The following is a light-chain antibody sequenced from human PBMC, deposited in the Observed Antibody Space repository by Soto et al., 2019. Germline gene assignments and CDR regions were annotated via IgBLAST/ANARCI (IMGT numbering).Light chain of an antibody. J-gene: IGKJ4*01. V-gene: IGKV3-15*01. CDR3: QQYNFWPPLT. CDR2: DAS. CDR1: QSVNSN. Sequence: EIVMTQSPATLSVSPGARATLSCRASQSVNSNLAWYRQKPGQAPRLLISDASTRATGVPARFSGSGSGTEFTLTISSLQSEDSGIYYCQQYNFWPPLTFGGGTKVEIK.